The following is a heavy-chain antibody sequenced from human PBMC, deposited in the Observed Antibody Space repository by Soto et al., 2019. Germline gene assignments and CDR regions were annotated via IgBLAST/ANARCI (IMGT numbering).Heavy chain of an antibody. CDR1: GFTSSSYW. CDR2: INQDGSEK. V-gene: IGHV3-7*01. D-gene: IGHD1-7*01. CDR3: ARAPNWNYGY. J-gene: IGHJ4*02. Sequence: EVQLVESGGGLVQPGGSLRLSCAASGFTSSSYWMSWVRQVPGRGLEWVANINQDGSEKYYVDSVRGRFTISRDNAKNSLYLQMNSLRAEDTAVYYCARAPNWNYGYWGQGTLVTVSS.